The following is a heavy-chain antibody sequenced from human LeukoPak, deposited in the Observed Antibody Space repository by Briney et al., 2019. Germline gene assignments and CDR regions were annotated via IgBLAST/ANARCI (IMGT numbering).Heavy chain of an antibody. Sequence: SETLSLTCAVYGGSFSGYYWSWIRQPPGKGLEWIGEINHGGSTNYNLSLKSRVTISVDTSKNQFSLKLSSVTAADTAVYYCARMVESTVTIAFENWFDPWGQGTLVTVSS. CDR3: ARMVESTVTIAFENWFDP. CDR2: INHGGST. D-gene: IGHD4-11*01. J-gene: IGHJ5*02. V-gene: IGHV4-34*01. CDR1: GGSFSGYY.